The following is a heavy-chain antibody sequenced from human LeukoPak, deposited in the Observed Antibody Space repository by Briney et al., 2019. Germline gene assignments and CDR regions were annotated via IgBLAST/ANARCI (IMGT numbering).Heavy chain of an antibody. J-gene: IGHJ4*02. CDR1: GGSISSSSYY. Sequence: SETLSLTCTVSGGSISSSSYYWGWIRQPPGKGLEWIGSIYYSGSTYYNPSLKSRVTISVDTSKNQFSLKLSSVTAADTAVYYCASLKYSGSHYWFDYWGQGTLVTVSS. D-gene: IGHD1-26*01. CDR2: IYYSGST. V-gene: IGHV4-39*07. CDR3: ASLKYSGSHYWFDY.